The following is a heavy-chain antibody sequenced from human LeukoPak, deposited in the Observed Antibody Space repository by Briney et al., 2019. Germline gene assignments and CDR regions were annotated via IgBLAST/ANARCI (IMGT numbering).Heavy chain of an antibody. D-gene: IGHD1-26*01. Sequence: GGSLRLSCAGSRFTFSNYAMSWVRQAPGKGLEWVSAITGSGDYTDYADSVKGRFTISRDNSRNTAFLQMNSLRAEDTAVYYCAALIIGRPFDYWGQGTLVIVSS. V-gene: IGHV3-23*01. J-gene: IGHJ4*02. CDR1: RFTFSNYA. CDR2: ITGSGDYT. CDR3: AALIIGRPFDY.